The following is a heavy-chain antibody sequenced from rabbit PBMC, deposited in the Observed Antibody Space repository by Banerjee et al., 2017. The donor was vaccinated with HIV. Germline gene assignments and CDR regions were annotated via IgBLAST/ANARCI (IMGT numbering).Heavy chain of an antibody. J-gene: IGHJ6*01. Sequence: QSLEESGGDLVMPGASLTLTCTASGFSFSSSNYMCWVRQAPGKGPEWIACIYTSSGNTVYASGAKGRFTISKTSATTVTLRMTSLAAADTSTYFCARGYWTYGWHLWGPGTLVTVS. CDR1: GFSFSSSNY. CDR3: ARGYWTYGWHL. D-gene: IGHD1-1*01. V-gene: IGHV1S40*01. CDR2: IYTSSGNT.